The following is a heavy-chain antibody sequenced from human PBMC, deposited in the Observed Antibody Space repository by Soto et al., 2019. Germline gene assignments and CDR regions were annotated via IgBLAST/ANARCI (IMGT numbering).Heavy chain of an antibody. Sequence: SETLSLTCTVSGGSISSYYWSWIRQPPGKGLEWIGYIYYSGSTNYNPSLKSRVTISVDTSKNQFSLKLSSVTAADTAVYYCARAPSAYCGGDCYSDFDYWGPGTLVTVSS. CDR2: IYYSGST. J-gene: IGHJ4*02. D-gene: IGHD2-21*02. V-gene: IGHV4-59*01. CDR1: GGSISSYY. CDR3: ARAPSAYCGGDCYSDFDY.